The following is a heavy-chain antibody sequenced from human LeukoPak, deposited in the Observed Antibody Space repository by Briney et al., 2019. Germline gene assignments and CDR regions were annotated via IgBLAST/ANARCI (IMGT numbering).Heavy chain of an antibody. Sequence: LPGGSLRLSCTASGFTFGDYAMSWVRQAPGKGLEWVGFIRSKAYGGTTEYAASVKGRFTISRDDSKSIAYLQMNSLKTEDTAVYYCTRGSFCGGDCYSQYYFDYWGQGTLVTVSS. CDR2: IRSKAYGGTT. CDR3: TRGSFCGGDCYSQYYFDY. V-gene: IGHV3-49*04. D-gene: IGHD2-21*02. J-gene: IGHJ4*02. CDR1: GFTFGDYA.